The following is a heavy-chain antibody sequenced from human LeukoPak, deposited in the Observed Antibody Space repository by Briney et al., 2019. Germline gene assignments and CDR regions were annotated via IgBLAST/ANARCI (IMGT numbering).Heavy chain of an antibody. Sequence: SETLSLTCAVYGGSFSGYYWSWIRQPPGKGLEWIGEINHSGSTNYNPSLKSRVTVSVDTSKNQFSLKLSSVTAADTAVYYCAGEGYSSGWYYGSWLDPWGQGTLVTVSS. J-gene: IGHJ5*02. CDR2: INHSGST. CDR1: GGSFSGYY. CDR3: AGEGYSSGWYYGSWLDP. V-gene: IGHV4-34*01. D-gene: IGHD6-19*01.